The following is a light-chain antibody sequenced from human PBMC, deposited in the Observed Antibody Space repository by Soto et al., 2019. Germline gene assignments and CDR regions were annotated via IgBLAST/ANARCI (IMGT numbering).Light chain of an antibody. CDR3: QSYDSSLSGWV. J-gene: IGLJ3*02. CDR1: SSNIGAGYD. V-gene: IGLV1-40*01. Sequence: QSVLTQPPSVSGAPGQRVTISCTESSSNIGAGYDVHWYQQLPGTAPKLLIYGNSNRPSGVLDRFSGSKSGTSASLAITGLQAEDEADYYCQSYDSSLSGWVFGGGTKVTVL. CDR2: GNS.